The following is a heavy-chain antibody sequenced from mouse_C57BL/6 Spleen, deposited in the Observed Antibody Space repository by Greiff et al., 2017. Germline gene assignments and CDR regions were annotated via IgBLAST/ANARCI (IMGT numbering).Heavy chain of an antibody. J-gene: IGHJ4*01. CDR3: ARGADYGSFYAMDY. D-gene: IGHD1-1*01. Sequence: QVQLKQSGAELARPGASVKLSCKASGYTFTSYGISWVKQRTGQGLEWIGEIYPRSGNTYYNEKFKGKATLTADKSSSTAYMELRSLTSEDSAVYFCARGADYGSFYAMDYWGQGTSVTVSS. V-gene: IGHV1-81*01. CDR1: GYTFTSYG. CDR2: IYPRSGNT.